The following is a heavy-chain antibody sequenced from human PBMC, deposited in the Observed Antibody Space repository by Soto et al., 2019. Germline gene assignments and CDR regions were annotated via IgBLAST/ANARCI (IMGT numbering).Heavy chain of an antibody. CDR3: ARGAILWGYYYGMDV. V-gene: IGHV3-7*05. Sequence: GGSLRLSCAASGFTFSSYWMSWVRQAPGKGLEWVANIKQDGSEKYYVDSVKGRFTISRDNAKNSLYLQMNSLRAEDTAVYYCARGAILWGYYYGMDVWGQGTTVTVSS. J-gene: IGHJ6*02. CDR1: GFTFSSYW. D-gene: IGHD2-21*01. CDR2: IKQDGSEK.